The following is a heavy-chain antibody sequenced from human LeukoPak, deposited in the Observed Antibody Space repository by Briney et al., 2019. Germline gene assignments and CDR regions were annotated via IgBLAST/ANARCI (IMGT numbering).Heavy chain of an antibody. Sequence: PGGSVRLFCGASGFIFSNYWMTWVRQAPGKGREWVANIKRDGSEKYYVDSVKGRLTISRDNAKNSLYLQMHSLRVEDTAVYFCAKERETYNDYWGQGTLVTVSS. CDR1: GFIFSNYW. CDR2: IKRDGSEK. V-gene: IGHV3-7*01. CDR3: AKERETYNDY. J-gene: IGHJ4*02. D-gene: IGHD1-1*01.